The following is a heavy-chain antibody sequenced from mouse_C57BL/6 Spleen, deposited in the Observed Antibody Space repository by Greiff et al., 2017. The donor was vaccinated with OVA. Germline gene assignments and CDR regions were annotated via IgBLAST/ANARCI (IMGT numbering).Heavy chain of an antibody. D-gene: IGHD1-1*01. CDR2: IRNKANGYTT. V-gene: IGHV7-3*01. CDR3: ARYVLHYAMDY. CDR1: GFTFTDYY. Sequence: EVKLMESGGGLVQPGGSLSLSCAASGFTFTDYYMSWVRQPPGKALEWLGFIRNKANGYTTEYSSSVKGRFTISRDNSQSILYLQMNALRAEDSATYYCARYVLHYAMDYWGQGTSVTVSS. J-gene: IGHJ4*01.